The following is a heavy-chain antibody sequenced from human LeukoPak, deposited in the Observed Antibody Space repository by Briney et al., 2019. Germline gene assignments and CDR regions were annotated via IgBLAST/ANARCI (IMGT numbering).Heavy chain of an antibody. CDR2: IYSGGST. V-gene: IGHV3-66*01. CDR3: ARGWLRFGRAFPY. Sequence: GGSLRLSCAASGFTFSNYGMHWVRQAPGKGLEWVSVIYSGGSTYYADSVKGRFTISRDNSKNTLYLQMNSLRAEDTAVYYCARGWLRFGRAFPYWGQGTLVTVSS. D-gene: IGHD5-12*01. CDR1: GFTFSNYG. J-gene: IGHJ4*02.